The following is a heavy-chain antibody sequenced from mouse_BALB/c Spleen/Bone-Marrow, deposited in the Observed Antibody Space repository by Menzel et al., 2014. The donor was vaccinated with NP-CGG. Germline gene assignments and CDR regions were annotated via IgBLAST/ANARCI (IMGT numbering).Heavy chain of an antibody. Sequence: EVQLKQSGAELVKPGASVKLSCTASGFNIKDTYLHWVKQRPEQGLDWIGRIDPAIFTKYDPKFQGKATITADTSSNTAYLHLSSLTSEDTAVYYCASYYYGSSRFAYWGQGTLVTVSA. V-gene: IGHV14-3*02. CDR1: GFNIKDTY. CDR3: ASYYYGSSRFAY. D-gene: IGHD1-1*01. J-gene: IGHJ3*01. CDR2: IDPAIFT.